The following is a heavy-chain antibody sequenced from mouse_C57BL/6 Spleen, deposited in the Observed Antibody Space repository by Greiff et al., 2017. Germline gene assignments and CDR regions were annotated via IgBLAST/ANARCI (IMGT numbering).Heavy chain of an antibody. J-gene: IGHJ1*03. CDR3: ARSDGSSYPAFDV. CDR1: GYTFTSYG. D-gene: IGHD1-1*01. Sequence: VKLMESGAELARPGASVKLSCKASGYTFTSYGISWVKQRTGQGLEWIGEIYPRSGNTYYNEKFKGKATLTADKSSSTAYMELRSLTSEDSAVYFCARSDGSSYPAFDVWGTGTTVTVSS. V-gene: IGHV1-81*01. CDR2: IYPRSGNT.